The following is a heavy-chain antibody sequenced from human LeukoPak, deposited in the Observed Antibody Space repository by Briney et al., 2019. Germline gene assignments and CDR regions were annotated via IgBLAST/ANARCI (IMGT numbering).Heavy chain of an antibody. V-gene: IGHV1-8*02. CDR3: ARGAAAGPSLFDY. J-gene: IGHJ4*02. CDR2: MNPNSGNT. Sequence: ASVKVSCKASGYIFSGYYMHWVRQATGQGLEWMGWMNPNSGNTGYAQKFQGRVTMTRNTSISTAYMELSSLRSEDTAVYYCARGAAAGPSLFDYWGQGTLVTVSS. D-gene: IGHD6-13*01. CDR1: GYIFSGYY.